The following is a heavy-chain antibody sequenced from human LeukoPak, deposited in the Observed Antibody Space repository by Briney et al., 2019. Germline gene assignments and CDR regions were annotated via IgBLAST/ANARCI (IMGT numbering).Heavy chain of an antibody. CDR2: IIPIFGTA. CDR3: ARTKGGYSYGPLVDY. D-gene: IGHD5-18*01. Sequence: SVKVSCKASGGTFSSYAISWVRQAPGQGLEWIGGIIPIFGTANYAQKFQGSVTITADESTSTAYMELSSLRSEDTAVYYCARTKGGYSYGPLVDYWGQGTLVTVSS. J-gene: IGHJ4*02. CDR1: GGTFSSYA. V-gene: IGHV1-69*01.